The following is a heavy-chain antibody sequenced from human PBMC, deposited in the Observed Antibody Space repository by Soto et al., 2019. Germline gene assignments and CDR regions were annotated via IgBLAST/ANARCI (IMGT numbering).Heavy chain of an antibody. CDR1: GFTFSSYG. J-gene: IGHJ4*02. Sequence: EVQLLESGGGLEQPGNFLRLSCAASGFTFSSYGMSWVRQAPGKGLEWVSAMSGSGDRSYYTESVKGRFIISRDNSKSTLYLHMSNLRAEDTAVYYRAKALYSDYELTTFDYWGQGSLVTVSS. D-gene: IGHD4-17*01. CDR3: AKALYSDYELTTFDY. V-gene: IGHV3-23*01. CDR2: MSGSGDRS.